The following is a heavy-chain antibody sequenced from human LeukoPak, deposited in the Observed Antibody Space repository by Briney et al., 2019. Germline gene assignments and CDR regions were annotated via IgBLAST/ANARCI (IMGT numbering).Heavy chain of an antibody. CDR3: ARGGLGSWTFDS. J-gene: IGHJ4*02. CDR1: GFILSSYS. D-gene: IGHD1-26*01. CDR2: ISSSGSTI. V-gene: IGHV3-48*04. Sequence: PGGSLRLSCAASGFILSSYSMNWVRQAPGRGLEWVSYISSSGSTIYYADSVKGRFTISRDNANYSLDLQMNSLRAEDTAVYYCARGGLGSWTFDSWGQGTLVTVSS.